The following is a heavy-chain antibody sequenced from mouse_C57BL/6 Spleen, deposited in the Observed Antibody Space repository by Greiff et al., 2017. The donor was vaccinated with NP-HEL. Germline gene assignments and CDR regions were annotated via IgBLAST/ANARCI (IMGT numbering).Heavy chain of an antibody. J-gene: IGHJ2*01. Sequence: QVHVKQPGAELVKPGASVKLSCKASGYTFTSYWMHWVKQRPGQGLEWIGMIHPNSGSTNYNEKFKSKATLTVDKSSSTAYMQLSSLTPEDSAVYYCARGGLGGGDYWGQGTTLTVSS. CDR1: GYTFTSYW. CDR2: IHPNSGST. CDR3: ARGGLGGGDY. V-gene: IGHV1-64*01.